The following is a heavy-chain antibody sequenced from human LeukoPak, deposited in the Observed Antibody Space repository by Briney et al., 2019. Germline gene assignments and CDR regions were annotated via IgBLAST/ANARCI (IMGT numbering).Heavy chain of an antibody. D-gene: IGHD6-19*01. CDR3: ARSPPGYSSGWYYDY. CDR2: INPNSGGT. Sequence: ASVKVSCKASGYTFTGYYMHWVRQAPGQGLEWMGWINPNSGGTNYAQKFQGWVTMTRDTSISTAYMELSRLRSDDTAVYYCARSPPGYSSGWYYDYWGQGTLVTVSS. V-gene: IGHV1-2*04. CDR1: GYTFTGYY. J-gene: IGHJ4*02.